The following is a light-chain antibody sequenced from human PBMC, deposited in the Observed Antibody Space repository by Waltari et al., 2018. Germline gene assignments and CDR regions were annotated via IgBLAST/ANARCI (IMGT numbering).Light chain of an antibody. Sequence: EKVMTQSPATLSVSPGERATLSCRASQSVSNHLAWYQQRPGQAPRLLIYAASSRDSGGPGRVSGSGSGTEFTLPNNRVEADDVAIYYCMQGTHWPPVTFGPGTKVVI. J-gene: IGKJ3*01. V-gene: IGKV3-15*01. CDR2: AAS. CDR1: QSVSNH. CDR3: MQGTHWPPVT.